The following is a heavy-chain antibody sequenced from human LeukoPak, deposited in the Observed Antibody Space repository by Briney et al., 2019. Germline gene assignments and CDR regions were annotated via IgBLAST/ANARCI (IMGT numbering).Heavy chain of an antibody. V-gene: IGHV4-59*01. CDR1: GGSMRHSY. CDR2: VYDNGNS. J-gene: IGHJ4*02. D-gene: IGHD3-16*02. Sequence: PSETLSLTCSVSGGSMRHSYWTWIRQPPEKGLEWIGYVYDNGNSSSPSSLRSRVSMSVDTSKNEFSLKLSSVTAADTAVYFCARGGRYKRDFFDDWGLGAPVTVSS. CDR3: ARGGRYKRDFFDD.